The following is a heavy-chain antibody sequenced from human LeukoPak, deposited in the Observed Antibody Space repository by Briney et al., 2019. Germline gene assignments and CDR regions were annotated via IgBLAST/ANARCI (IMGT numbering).Heavy chain of an antibody. Sequence: PGGSLRLSCAASGFTVSSNYMSWVRQAPGKGLEWVSVIYSGGSTYYEDSVKGRFTISRDNSKNTLYLQMNSLRAEDTAVYYCARELVNWNSGRYFDYWGQGTLVTVSS. D-gene: IGHD1-7*01. CDR2: IYSGGST. CDR1: GFTVSSNY. J-gene: IGHJ4*02. V-gene: IGHV3-66*02. CDR3: ARELVNWNSGRYFDY.